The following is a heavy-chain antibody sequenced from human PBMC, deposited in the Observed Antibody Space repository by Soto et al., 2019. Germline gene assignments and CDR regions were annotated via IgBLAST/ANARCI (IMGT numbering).Heavy chain of an antibody. CDR3: ARDPRSGEADDYYYYGMDV. Sequence: SVKVSCKASGGTFSSYAISWVRQAPGQGLEWMGGIIPIFGTANYAQKFQGRVTITADESTSTAYMELSSLRSEDTAVYYCARDPRSGEADDYYYYGMDVWGQGTTVTVSS. D-gene: IGHD6-19*01. V-gene: IGHV1-69*13. CDR2: IIPIFGTA. CDR1: GGTFSSYA. J-gene: IGHJ6*02.